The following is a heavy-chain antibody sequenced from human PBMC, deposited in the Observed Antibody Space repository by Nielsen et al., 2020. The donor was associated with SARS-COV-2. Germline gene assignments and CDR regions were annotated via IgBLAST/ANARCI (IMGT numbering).Heavy chain of an antibody. V-gene: IGHV4-30-4*01. CDR1: GGSISSGDYY. J-gene: IGHJ6*02. Sequence: SETLSLTCTVSGGSISSGDYYWSWIRQPPGKGLEWIGYIYCSGSTYYNPSLKSRVTISVDTSKNQFSLKLSSVTAADTALYYCARERVGGITIFGVVTRYGMDVWGQGTTVTVSS. CDR3: ARERVGGITIFGVVTRYGMDV. D-gene: IGHD3-3*01. CDR2: IYCSGST.